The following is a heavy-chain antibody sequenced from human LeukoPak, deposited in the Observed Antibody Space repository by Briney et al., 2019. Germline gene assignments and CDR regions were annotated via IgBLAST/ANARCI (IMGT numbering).Heavy chain of an antibody. D-gene: IGHD2-21*02. CDR3: AKPRAGDKDAFDI. CDR1: GYTFNNYY. CDR2: INPSSAGT. V-gene: IGHV1-2*02. J-gene: IGHJ3*02. Sequence: ASVKVSCKASGYTFNNYYMHWVRQAPGQGLEWMGWINPSSAGTKYLQQFQGRVTMTRDTSISTAYLELTSLRSDDTAVYYCAKPRAGDKDAFDIWGQGTMVIVSS.